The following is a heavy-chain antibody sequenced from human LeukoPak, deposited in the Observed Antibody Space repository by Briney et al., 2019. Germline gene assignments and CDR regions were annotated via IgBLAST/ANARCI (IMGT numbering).Heavy chain of an antibody. D-gene: IGHD6-19*01. CDR1: GGSISSYY. J-gene: IGHJ3*02. Sequence: PSETLSLTCTVSGGSISSYYWSWLRQPPGKGLEWIGYIYYSGSTNYNPSLKSRVTISVDTSKNQFSLKLSSVTAADTAVYYCARDRGQWLVLGAFDIWGQGTMVTVSS. V-gene: IGHV4-59*12. CDR2: IYYSGST. CDR3: ARDRGQWLVLGAFDI.